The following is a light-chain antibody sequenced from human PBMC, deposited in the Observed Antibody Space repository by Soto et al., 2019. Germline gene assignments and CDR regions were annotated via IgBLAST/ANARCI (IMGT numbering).Light chain of an antibody. CDR1: QLIGSN. J-gene: IGKJ4*01. Sequence: MTQSPVTLSVSPGERATLSCRASQLIGSNLAWYQQKPAQPPRLLIYDASTRATGIPARFSGSGSGTEFTLTISSLQSEDFAVYYCQQYNNWPPLTFAGGTKVDIK. CDR2: DAS. V-gene: IGKV3-15*01. CDR3: QQYNNWPPLT.